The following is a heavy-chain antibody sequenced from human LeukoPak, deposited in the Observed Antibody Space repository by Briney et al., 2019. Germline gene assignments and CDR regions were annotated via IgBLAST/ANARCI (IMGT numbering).Heavy chain of an antibody. Sequence: GGSLRLSCAASGFTFSSYSMNWVRQAPGKGLEWVPSISSSSSYIYYADSVKGRFTISRDNAKNSLYLQMNSLRAEDTAVYYCARDRAGSRYYYYYYGMDVWGKGTTVTVSS. D-gene: IGHD3-10*01. V-gene: IGHV3-21*01. CDR3: ARDRAGSRYYYYYYGMDV. J-gene: IGHJ6*04. CDR2: ISSSSSYI. CDR1: GFTFSSYS.